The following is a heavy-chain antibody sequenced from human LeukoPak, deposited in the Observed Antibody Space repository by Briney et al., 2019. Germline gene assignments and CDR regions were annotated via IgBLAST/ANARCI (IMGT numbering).Heavy chain of an antibody. Sequence: GASVKVSCKASGYTFTGYYMHWVRQAPGQGLEWMEWINPNSGGTNYAQKFQGRVTMTRDASISTAYMELSRLRSDDTAVYYCARELYYYYGMDVWGQGTTVTVSS. V-gene: IGHV1-2*02. CDR1: GYTFTGYY. J-gene: IGHJ6*02. CDR2: INPNSGGT. CDR3: ARELYYYYGMDV.